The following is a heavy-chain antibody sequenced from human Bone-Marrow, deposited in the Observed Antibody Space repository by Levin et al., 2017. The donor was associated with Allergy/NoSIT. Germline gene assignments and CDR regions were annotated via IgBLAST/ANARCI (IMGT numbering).Heavy chain of an antibody. D-gene: IGHD6-19*01. CDR1: GYTFSHYY. Sequence: GESLKISCQASGYTFSHYYMHWVRQAPGQGLEWMGRINPSGSSTTYARQFQGRVTVTRDTSSNTLYMEMSSLSSHDTAVYYCASHSEAFSSAATLHYWGQGTLVTVSS. J-gene: IGHJ1*01. CDR2: INPSGSST. CDR3: ASHSEAFSSAATLHY. V-gene: IGHV1-46*01.